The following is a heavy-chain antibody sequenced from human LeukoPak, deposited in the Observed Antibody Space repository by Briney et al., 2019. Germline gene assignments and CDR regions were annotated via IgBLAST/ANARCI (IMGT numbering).Heavy chain of an antibody. J-gene: IGHJ5*02. D-gene: IGHD6-6*01. Sequence: SETLSLTCTVSGGSISSYYWSWIRQPPGKGLEWIGYIYTSGSTNYNPPLKSRVTISVDTSKNQFSLKLSSVTAADTAVYYCARHEYSSSSYHWFDPWGQGTLVTVSS. CDR3: ARHEYSSSSYHWFDP. V-gene: IGHV4-4*09. CDR2: IYTSGST. CDR1: GGSISSYY.